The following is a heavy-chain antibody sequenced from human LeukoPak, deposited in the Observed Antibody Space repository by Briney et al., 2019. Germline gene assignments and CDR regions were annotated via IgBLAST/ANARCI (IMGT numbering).Heavy chain of an antibody. CDR1: GFTFSSYE. CDR3: ARGYYDFWSGYYKNWFDP. J-gene: IGHJ5*02. Sequence: GGSLRLSCAASGFTFSSYEMNWVRQAPGKGLEWVSYISSSGSTIYYADSVKGRFTISRDNAKNSLYLQMNSLRAEDTAVYYCARGYYDFWSGYYKNWFDPWGQGTLVTVSS. CDR2: ISSSGSTI. V-gene: IGHV3-48*03. D-gene: IGHD3-3*01.